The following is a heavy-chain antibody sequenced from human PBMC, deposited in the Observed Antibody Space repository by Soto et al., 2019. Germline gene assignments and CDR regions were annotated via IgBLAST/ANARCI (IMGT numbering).Heavy chain of an antibody. J-gene: IGHJ6*02. Sequence: SETLSLTFAVSSGSISSSNCWSLFLKPPGKGLEWIGEIYHSGSTNYNPSLKSRVTISVDKSKNQFSLKLSSVTAADTAVYYCARARPYYYYGMDVWGQGTTVTVSS. CDR3: ARARPYYYYGMDV. CDR1: SGSISSSNC. V-gene: IGHV4-4*02. CDR2: IYHSGST.